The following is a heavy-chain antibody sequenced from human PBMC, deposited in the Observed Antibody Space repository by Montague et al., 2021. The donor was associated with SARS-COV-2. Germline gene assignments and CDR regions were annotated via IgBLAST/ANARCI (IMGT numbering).Heavy chain of an antibody. CDR1: GGSISSCNYY. CDR2: NYYSGSS. CDR3: ARARTSLIVVVNEFDY. J-gene: IGHJ4*02. Sequence: TLSLTCTVPGGSISSCNYYWSWIRQHPGKGLEWNGYNYYSGSSYYNPSLKSRVTISVDTSKNQFSLRLSSVTAADTAVYYCARARTSLIVVVNEFDYWGQGTLVTVSS. V-gene: IGHV4-31*03. D-gene: IGHD2-21*01.